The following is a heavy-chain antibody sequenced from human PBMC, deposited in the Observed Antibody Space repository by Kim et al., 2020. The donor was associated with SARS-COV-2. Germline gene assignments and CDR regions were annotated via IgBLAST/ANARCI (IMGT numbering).Heavy chain of an antibody. CDR3: ARDLDDIVATTNGMDV. D-gene: IGHD5-12*01. V-gene: IGHV3-30*04. CDR1: GFTFSSYA. Sequence: GGSLRLSCAASGFTFSSYAMHWVRQAPGKGLEWVAVISYDGSNKYYADSVKGRFTISRDNSKNTLYLQMNSLRAEDTAVYYCARDLDDIVATTNGMDVWGQGTTVTVSS. J-gene: IGHJ6*02. CDR2: ISYDGSNK.